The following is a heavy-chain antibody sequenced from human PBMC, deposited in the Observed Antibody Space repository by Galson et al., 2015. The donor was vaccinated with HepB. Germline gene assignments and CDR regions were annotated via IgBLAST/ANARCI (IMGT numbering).Heavy chain of an antibody. J-gene: IGHJ4*02. CDR2: ISGSGGST. CDR3: AKAPNNYYDSSVYFDY. D-gene: IGHD3-22*01. Sequence: SLRLSCAASGFTFSSYAMSWVRQAPGKGLEWVSAISGSGGSTYYADSVKGRFTISRDNSKNALYLQMNSLRAEDTAVYYCAKAPNNYYDSSVYFDYWGQGTLVTVSS. CDR1: GFTFSSYA. V-gene: IGHV3-23*01.